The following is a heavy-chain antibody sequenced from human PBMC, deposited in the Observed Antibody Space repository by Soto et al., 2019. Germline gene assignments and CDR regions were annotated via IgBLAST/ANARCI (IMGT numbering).Heavy chain of an antibody. V-gene: IGHV4-34*01. CDR3: ARGRDGGAAN. Sequence: QVQLQQWGGGLLKPSETLSLTCAVYGGSISGYYWSWIRQPPGKGLEWIGEINPTGTTNYTPSLKSRGTMSGDTPNNQFSLKLTSVTAADTAVYYCARGRDGGAANWGQGTLVTVSS. J-gene: IGHJ4*02. D-gene: IGHD4-17*01. CDR1: GGSISGYY. CDR2: INPTGTT.